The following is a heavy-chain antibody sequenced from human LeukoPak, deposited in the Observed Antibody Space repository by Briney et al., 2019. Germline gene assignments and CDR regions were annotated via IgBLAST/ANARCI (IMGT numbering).Heavy chain of an antibody. Sequence: GGSLRLSCAASGFTFSAYEMNWVRQAPGKGLEWVSYISSSGRTMYYADSVKGRFTISRDNAKNSLYLQTNSLRAEDTAVYYCAELGITMIGGVWGKGTTVTISS. D-gene: IGHD3-10*02. CDR1: GFTFSAYE. V-gene: IGHV3-48*03. CDR2: ISSSGRTM. CDR3: AELGITMIGGV. J-gene: IGHJ6*04.